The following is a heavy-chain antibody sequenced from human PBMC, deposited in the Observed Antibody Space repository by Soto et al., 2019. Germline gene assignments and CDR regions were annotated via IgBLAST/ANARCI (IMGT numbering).Heavy chain of an antibody. CDR1: GFTFSSYA. D-gene: IGHD2-15*01. Sequence: EVQLLESGGGLVQPGGSLRLSCAASGFTFSSYAMSWVRQAPGKGLEWVSAISDSGGSTYYADYVKGRFTISRDNSNNTRYLQMNSLRAEDTAVYYCAKYCGYCSGGDAFDIWGQGTMVTVSS. CDR2: ISDSGGST. V-gene: IGHV3-23*01. CDR3: AKYCGYCSGGDAFDI. J-gene: IGHJ3*02.